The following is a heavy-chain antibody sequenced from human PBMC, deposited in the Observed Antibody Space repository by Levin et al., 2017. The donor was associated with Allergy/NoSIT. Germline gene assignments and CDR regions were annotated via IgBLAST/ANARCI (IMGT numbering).Heavy chain of an antibody. D-gene: IGHD5-12*01. CDR3: ARDKPPRSGYSGYGLDY. CDR1: GFTFSSYG. J-gene: IGHJ4*02. V-gene: IGHV3-33*01. CDR2: IWYDGSNK. Sequence: GGSLRLSCAASGFTFSSYGMHWVRQAPGKGLEWVAVIWYDGSNKYYADSVKGRFTISRDNSKNTLYLQMNSLRAEDTAVYYCARDKPPRSGYSGYGLDYWGQGTLVTVSS.